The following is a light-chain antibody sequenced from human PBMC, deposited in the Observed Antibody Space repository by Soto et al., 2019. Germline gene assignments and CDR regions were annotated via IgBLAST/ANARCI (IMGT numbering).Light chain of an antibody. CDR2: GAS. J-gene: IGKJ1*01. V-gene: IGKV3-15*01. CDR3: QQYNNWPPLWT. CDR1: QSVSSN. Sequence: EIVMTQSPATLSVSPGERATPSCRASQSVSSNLAWYQQKPGQAPRLLIYGASTRATGIPARFSGSGSGTEFTLTISSLQSEDFAVYYCQQYNNWPPLWTFGQGTKVEIK.